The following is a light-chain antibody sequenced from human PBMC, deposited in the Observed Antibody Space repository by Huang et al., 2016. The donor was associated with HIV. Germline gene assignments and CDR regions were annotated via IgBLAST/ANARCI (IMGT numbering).Light chain of an antibody. CDR3: QQYNNWPQVT. CDR2: GAA. Sequence: VMTQSPVTLSVSPGERATLSCRASQSVSSKLAWYQQKPGQAPRLLIYGAASRAIGISTRFSGSGSGTEFTLTISSLQSEDFAVYYCQQYNNWPQVTFGGGTKVEIK. J-gene: IGKJ4*01. CDR1: QSVSSK. V-gene: IGKV3-15*01.